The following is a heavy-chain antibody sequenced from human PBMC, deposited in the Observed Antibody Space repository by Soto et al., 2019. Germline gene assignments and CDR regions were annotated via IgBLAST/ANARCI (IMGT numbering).Heavy chain of an antibody. CDR3: ARADDDIWGSYRFMDV. J-gene: IGHJ6*03. D-gene: IGHD3-16*02. V-gene: IGHV1-46*03. Sequence: QVQLVQSGAEVKKPGASVKVSCKASGYTFTSYYMHWVRQAPGQGLEWMGIINPSGGSTTYAQKFQGRVTMTRDTSTSTVYMELSSLRSEDTAVYYCARADDDIWGSYRFMDVWGKGTRSPSP. CDR2: INPSGGST. CDR1: GYTFTSYY.